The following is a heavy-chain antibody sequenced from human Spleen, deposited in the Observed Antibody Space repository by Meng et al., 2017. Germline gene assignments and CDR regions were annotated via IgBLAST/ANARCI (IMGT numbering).Heavy chain of an antibody. CDR3: ARARRVPRDWFDP. D-gene: IGHD2-2*01. CDR2: INHSGST. CDR1: GGSFSGYY. Sequence: QVQLQQWGAGLLKPSETLSLTCAVYGGSFSGYYWSWIRQPPGKDLEWIGEINHSGSTNYNPSLKSRVTISVDTSKNQFSLKLSSVTAADTAVYYCARARRVPRDWFDPWGQGTLVTVSS. J-gene: IGHJ5*02. V-gene: IGHV4-34*01.